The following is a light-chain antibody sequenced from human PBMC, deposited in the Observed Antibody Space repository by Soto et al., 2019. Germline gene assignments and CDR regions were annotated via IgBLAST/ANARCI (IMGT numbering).Light chain of an antibody. V-gene: IGKV3-20*01. CDR2: GAS. CDR3: QQNGVSPRT. Sequence: EIVLTQSPGTLSLSPGERATLSCRASQSVTSSFLAWYQQKPGQAPRPLIYGASRRATGIPDRFSGSGSGTDFTLTINRLEPEDFAVYYCQQNGVSPRTFGQGTKVEVK. CDR1: QSVTSSF. J-gene: IGKJ1*01.